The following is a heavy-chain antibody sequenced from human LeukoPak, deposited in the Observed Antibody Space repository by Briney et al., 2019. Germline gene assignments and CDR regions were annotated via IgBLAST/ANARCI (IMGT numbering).Heavy chain of an antibody. J-gene: IGHJ4*02. Sequence: SETLSLTCTVSGASITIYYWGWIRQPAGKGLEWIGRIYIGGGAYYNPSLKSRVSMSVDASKNQFSLKLTSVTAADTAVYYCVKNEPDSSGHYLIDYWGQGTLVTVSS. D-gene: IGHD3-22*01. CDR2: IYIGGGA. CDR3: VKNEPDSSGHYLIDY. V-gene: IGHV4-4*07. CDR1: GASITIYY.